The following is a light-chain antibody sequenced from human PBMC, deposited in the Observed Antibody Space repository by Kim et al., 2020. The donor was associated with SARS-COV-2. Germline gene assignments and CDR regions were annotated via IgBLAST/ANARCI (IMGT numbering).Light chain of an antibody. V-gene: IGLV1-40*01. CDR3: QTYDSSLSGWV. CDR1: SSNIGACYD. CDR2: GNS. J-gene: IGLJ3*02. Sequence: QSVLTQPPSVSGAPGQRVTISCPGSSSNIGACYDVYWYQQPLATAPKLLIYGNSNRPSGVPDRFSGYKSGTSASLAIHGLQAEDEADYYCQTYDSSLSGWVFGGGAQLTVL.